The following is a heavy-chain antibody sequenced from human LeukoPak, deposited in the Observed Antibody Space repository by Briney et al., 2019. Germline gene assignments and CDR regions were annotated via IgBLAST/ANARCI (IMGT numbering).Heavy chain of an antibody. J-gene: IGHJ4*02. Sequence: GGSLRLSCAVSGFPFSVYEMNWVRQAPGKGLEWVSNIGSSGSTIYYADSVKGRFSISRDNAKSSLYLQMNTLRVEDTAVYYCALLAVASDFDYWGQGALVTVSS. V-gene: IGHV3-48*03. CDR2: IGSSGSTI. CDR1: GFPFSVYE. D-gene: IGHD6-19*01. CDR3: ALLAVASDFDY.